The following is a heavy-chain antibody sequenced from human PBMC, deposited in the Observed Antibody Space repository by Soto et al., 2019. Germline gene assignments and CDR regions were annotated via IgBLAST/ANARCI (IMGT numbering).Heavy chain of an antibody. V-gene: IGHV1-8*01. J-gene: IGHJ3*01. CDR2: MNPNSGNT. D-gene: IGHD6-19*01. CDR1: GYTFKRHD. CDR3: AREGLYGSSQDNTFDF. Sequence: QVQLVQSGAEVKKSGASVRISCKASGYTFKRHDINWVRQATGQGPEWIGWMNPNSGNTGYAQKFQGRGTMTRDSSITTAYMDLSSLTSEDTAINYCAREGLYGSSQDNTFDFWGQGTMVTVSS.